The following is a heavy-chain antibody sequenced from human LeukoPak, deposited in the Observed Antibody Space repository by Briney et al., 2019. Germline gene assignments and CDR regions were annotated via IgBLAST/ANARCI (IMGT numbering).Heavy chain of an antibody. V-gene: IGHV3-7*01. CDR1: GFTFSSYW. D-gene: IGHD3-9*01. CDR2: IKQDGSEK. Sequence: GGSLRLSCAASGFTFSSYWMSWVRQAPGKGLEWVANIKQDGSEKYYVDSVKGRFTISRDNAKNSLYLQMNSLRAEDTAVYYCARAGTRYFDWLFPFDYWGQGTLVTVSS. J-gene: IGHJ4*02. CDR3: ARAGTRYFDWLFPFDY.